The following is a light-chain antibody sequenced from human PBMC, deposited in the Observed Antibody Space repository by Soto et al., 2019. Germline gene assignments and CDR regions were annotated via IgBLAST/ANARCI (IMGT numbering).Light chain of an antibody. CDR3: QQYKTYWT. J-gene: IGKJ1*01. Sequence: DIQMTQSPSTLSASVGDRLTITCRASQSISSWLAWYQQKPGKAPNLLIYKASILERGVPSRFSGSGSGTEFTLTISSLQPDDFANYYCQQYKTYWTFGRGTKVDIK. CDR1: QSISSW. V-gene: IGKV1-5*03. CDR2: KAS.